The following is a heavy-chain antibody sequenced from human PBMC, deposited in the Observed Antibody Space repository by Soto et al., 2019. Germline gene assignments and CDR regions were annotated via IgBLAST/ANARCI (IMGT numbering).Heavy chain of an antibody. Sequence: EVQLVESGGGLVQPGGSLRLSCAASGFTFSSYEMNWVRQAPGKGLEWVSYISSSGSTIYYADSVKGRFTISRDNAKNSMYLQMNSRRAEDTAVYYCASDRIAAAGGYWGQGTLVTVSS. CDR3: ASDRIAAAGGY. CDR2: ISSSGSTI. CDR1: GFTFSSYE. V-gene: IGHV3-48*03. J-gene: IGHJ4*02. D-gene: IGHD6-13*01.